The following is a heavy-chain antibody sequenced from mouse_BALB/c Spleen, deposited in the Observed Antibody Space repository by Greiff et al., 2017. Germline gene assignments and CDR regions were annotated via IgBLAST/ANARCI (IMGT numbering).Heavy chain of an antibody. CDR2: IDPENGNT. J-gene: IGHJ1*01. Sequence: EVQLQQSGAELVRPGALVKLSCKASGFNIKDYYMHWVKQRPEQGLEWIGWIDPENGNTIYDPKFQGKASITADTSSNTAYLQLSSLTSEDTAVYYCARGGGSSLFWHFDVWGAGTTVTVSS. CDR1: GFNIKDYY. D-gene: IGHD1-1*01. V-gene: IGHV14-1*02. CDR3: ARGGGSSLFWHFDV.